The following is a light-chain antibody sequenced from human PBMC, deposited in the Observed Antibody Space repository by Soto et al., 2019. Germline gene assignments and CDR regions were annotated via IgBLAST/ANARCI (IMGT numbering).Light chain of an antibody. V-gene: IGKV1-6*01. Sequence: AIQMTQSPSSLSASVGDRVTITCRASQDIGTELGWYQQQPGRAPRLLIYGTFSLQSGVPSRFSGSGSGTDFTLTICSLQRDDFATYYCLQDFKYPRTFGQGTKVEVK. CDR3: LQDFKYPRT. CDR2: GTF. CDR1: QDIGTE. J-gene: IGKJ1*01.